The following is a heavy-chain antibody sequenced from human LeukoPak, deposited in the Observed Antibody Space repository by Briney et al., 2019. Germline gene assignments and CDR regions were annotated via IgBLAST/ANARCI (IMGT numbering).Heavy chain of an antibody. CDR3: ARECGMNYDFWSGYSNWFDP. CDR1: GFTFSSYS. Sequence: GGSLRLSCAASGFTFSSYSMNWVRQAPGKGLEWVSSISSSSSYKYYADSVKGRFTTSRDNAKNSLYLQMNSLRAEDTAVYYCARECGMNYDFWSGYSNWFDPWGQGTLVTVSS. D-gene: IGHD3-3*01. J-gene: IGHJ5*02. CDR2: ISSSSSYK. V-gene: IGHV3-21*01.